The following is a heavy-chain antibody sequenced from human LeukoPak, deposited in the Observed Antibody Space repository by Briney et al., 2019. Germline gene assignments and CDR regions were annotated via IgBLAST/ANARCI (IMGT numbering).Heavy chain of an antibody. Sequence: TSETLSLTCAVSGGSISSGGYYWSWIRQPPGKGLEWIGEINHSGSTNYNPSLKSRVTISVDTSKNQFSLKLSSVTAADTAVYYCARGVRITIFGVVSRPDYWGQGTLVAVSS. CDR2: INHSGST. CDR3: ARGVRITIFGVVSRPDY. CDR1: GGSISSGGYY. V-gene: IGHV4-34*01. D-gene: IGHD3-3*01. J-gene: IGHJ4*02.